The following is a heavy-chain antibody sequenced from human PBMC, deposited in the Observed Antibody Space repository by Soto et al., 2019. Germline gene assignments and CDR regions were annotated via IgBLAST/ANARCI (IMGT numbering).Heavy chain of an antibody. CDR3: VSQRTTVPTQAYFDY. CDR2: VYYRGRS. V-gene: IGHV4-39*01. Sequence: SETLSLTCTVSGGSVTDSSYYWGWIRQSPGKGLEWVGSVYYRGRSYSKSSVKSRVTISVDTSKNRFSLSLNSVTASDTAVYFCVSQRTTVPTQAYFDYWGPGALVTVSS. D-gene: IGHD4-17*01. CDR1: GGSVTDSSYY. J-gene: IGHJ4*02.